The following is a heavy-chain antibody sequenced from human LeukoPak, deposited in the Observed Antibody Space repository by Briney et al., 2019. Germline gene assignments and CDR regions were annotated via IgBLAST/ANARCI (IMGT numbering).Heavy chain of an antibody. V-gene: IGHV4-59*12. D-gene: IGHD2-15*01. CDR2: MYHSGST. J-gene: IGHJ3*02. Sequence: SETLSLTCTVSGGSISSYYWSWIRQPPGKGLEWIGYMYHSGSTYYNPSLKSRVTISLDRSKNQFSLNLSSVTAADTAVYYCARHILFPGAFDIWGQGTMVTVSS. CDR3: ARHILFPGAFDI. CDR1: GGSISSYY.